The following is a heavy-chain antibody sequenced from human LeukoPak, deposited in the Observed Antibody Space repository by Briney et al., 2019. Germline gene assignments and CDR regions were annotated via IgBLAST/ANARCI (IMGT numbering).Heavy chain of an antibody. D-gene: IGHD3-22*01. CDR2: IYHSGST. J-gene: IGHJ5*02. CDR1: GYSISSGYY. Sequence: PSETLSLTCTVSGYSISSGYYWGWIRQPPGKGLEWIGSIYHSGSTYYNPSLKSRVTISVDTSKNQFSLKLSSVTAADTAVYYCARDNDSSGYYSWFDPWGQGTLVTVSS. CDR3: ARDNDSSGYYSWFDP. V-gene: IGHV4-38-2*02.